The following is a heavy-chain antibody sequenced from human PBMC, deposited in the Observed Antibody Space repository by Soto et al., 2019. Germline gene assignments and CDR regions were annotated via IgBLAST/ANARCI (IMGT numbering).Heavy chain of an antibody. CDR3: ARDRKQQLVSQGDYYYYYMDV. J-gene: IGHJ6*03. CDR1: GDSVSSNSAA. CDR2: TYYRSKWYN. D-gene: IGHD6-13*01. Sequence: QSQTLSLTCAISGDSVSSNSAAWNWIRQSPSRGLEWLGRTYYRSKWYNDYAVSVKSRITINPDTSKNQFSLQLNSVTPEDTAVYYCARDRKQQLVSQGDYYYYYMDVWGKGTTVTVSS. V-gene: IGHV6-1*01.